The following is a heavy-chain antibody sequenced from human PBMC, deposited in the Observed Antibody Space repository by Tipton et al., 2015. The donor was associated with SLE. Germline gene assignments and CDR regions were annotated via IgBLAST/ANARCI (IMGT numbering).Heavy chain of an antibody. Sequence: AGLVKPSETLSLTCAVYGGSLSGYYWSWIRQPPGKGLEWIGEVTQSGTTNYSPSLKSRVTISIDTSAKQFSLKLSSVTAADTAVYYCARMEGMITFGGFIGFWGQGTLVTVSS. CDR1: GGSLSGYY. CDR2: VTQSGTT. J-gene: IGHJ4*02. V-gene: IGHV4-34*01. CDR3: ARMEGMITFGGFIGF. D-gene: IGHD3-16*02.